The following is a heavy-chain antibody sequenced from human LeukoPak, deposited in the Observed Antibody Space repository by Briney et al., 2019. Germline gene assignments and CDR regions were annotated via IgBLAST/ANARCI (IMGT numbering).Heavy chain of an antibody. CDR2: IYYSGST. J-gene: IGHJ4*02. Sequence: SETLPLTCTVSGGSISSGGYYWSWIRQHPGKGLEWIGYIYYSGSTYYNPSLKSRVTISVDTSKNQFSLKLSSVTAADTAVYYCARQQMATILFDYWGQGTLVTVSS. CDR1: GGSISSGGYY. CDR3: ARQQMATILFDY. D-gene: IGHD5-24*01. V-gene: IGHV4-31*03.